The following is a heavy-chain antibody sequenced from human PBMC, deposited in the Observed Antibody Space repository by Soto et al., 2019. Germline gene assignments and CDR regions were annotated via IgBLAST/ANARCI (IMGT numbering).Heavy chain of an antibody. J-gene: IGHJ3*02. CDR3: ARDPYGSGSYYNGGGAFDI. CDR2: INPNSGGT. D-gene: IGHD3-10*01. CDR1: GYTFTGYY. Sequence: QVQLVQSGAEVKKPGASVKVSCKASGYTFTGYYMHWVRQAPGQGLEWMGWINPNSGGTNYAQKFQGWVTMTRDTSRSTAYMELSRLRSDDTAVYYCARDPYGSGSYYNGGGAFDIWGQGTMVTVSS. V-gene: IGHV1-2*04.